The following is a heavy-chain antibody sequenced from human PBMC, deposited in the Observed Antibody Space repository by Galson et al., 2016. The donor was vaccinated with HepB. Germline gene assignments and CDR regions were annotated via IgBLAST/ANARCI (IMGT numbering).Heavy chain of an antibody. CDR1: GASVNTVSYY. D-gene: IGHD3-10*01. V-gene: IGHV4-61*01. Sequence: SETLSLTCSVSGASVNTVSYYWTWIRQSPGKGLEWIGNVYYTGSTKYNPSLESRVTISLDTSKNQFSLKLTSVTAADTALYYCARIRDYYLSGSRDYWGQGTLVLVSS. CDR3: ARIRDYYLSGSRDY. J-gene: IGHJ4*02. CDR2: VYYTGST.